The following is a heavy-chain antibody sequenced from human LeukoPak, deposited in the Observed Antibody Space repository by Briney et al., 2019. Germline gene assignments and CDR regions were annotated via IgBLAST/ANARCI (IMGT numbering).Heavy chain of an antibody. J-gene: IGHJ4*02. D-gene: IGHD6-19*01. CDR3: AKARVPGGQWLASY. Sequence: GGTLRLSCAASGFTFSSYGMSWVRQAPGKGLEWVSTISAGGDTYYADSVKGRFTISRDNSKNALYLQMNSLRAEDTAVYYCAKARVPGGQWLASYWGQGTLVTVSS. CDR2: ISAGGDT. V-gene: IGHV3-23*01. CDR1: GFTFSSYG.